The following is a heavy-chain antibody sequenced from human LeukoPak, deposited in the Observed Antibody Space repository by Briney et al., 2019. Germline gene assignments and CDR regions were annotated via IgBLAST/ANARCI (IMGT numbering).Heavy chain of an antibody. CDR3: ARVSPMIGAFDI. CDR2: ISYDGSNK. CDR1: GFTFNSYA. J-gene: IGHJ3*02. Sequence: GGSLRLSCAASGFTFNSYAIHWVRQAPGKGLEWVAVISYDGSNKYYADSVKGRFTISRDNSKNTLYLQMNSLRAEDTALYYCARVSPMIGAFDIWGQGTMVTVSS. V-gene: IGHV3-30-3*01. D-gene: IGHD3-16*01.